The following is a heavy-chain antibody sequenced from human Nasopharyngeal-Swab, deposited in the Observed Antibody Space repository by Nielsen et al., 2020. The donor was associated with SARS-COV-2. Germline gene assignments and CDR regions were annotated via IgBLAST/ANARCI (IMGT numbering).Heavy chain of an antibody. CDR2: ISGYNGFT. J-gene: IGHJ5*02. CDR1: GYTFTSDG. Sequence: ASVKVSCKASGYTFTSDGISWVRQAPGQGLEWMGWISGYNGFTNYGQKFQGRVTMTTDTSTSTAYMELRSLTSDDTAVYYCARDQGFTSSCWFDPWGQGTLVTVSS. D-gene: IGHD2-2*01. CDR3: ARDQGFTSSCWFDP. V-gene: IGHV1-18*01.